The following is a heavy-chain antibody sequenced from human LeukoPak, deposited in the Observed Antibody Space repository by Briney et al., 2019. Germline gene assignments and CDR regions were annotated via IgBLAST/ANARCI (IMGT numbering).Heavy chain of an antibody. CDR2: IYHSGST. Sequence: SETLSLTCAVSGYSISSGYYWGWIRQPPGKGLEWIGSIYHSGSTYYNPSLKSRVTISVDTSKNQFSLKLSSVTAADTAVYYCARQGSGYADWFDPWAREPWSPSPQ. J-gene: IGHJ5*02. D-gene: IGHD5-12*01. CDR1: GYSISSGYY. V-gene: IGHV4-38-2*01. CDR3: ARQGSGYADWFDP.